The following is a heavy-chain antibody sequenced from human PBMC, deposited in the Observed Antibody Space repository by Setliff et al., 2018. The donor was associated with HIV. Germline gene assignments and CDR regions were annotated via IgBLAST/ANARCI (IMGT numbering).Heavy chain of an antibody. CDR2: FMYTDIHYVNYLN. J-gene: IGHJ4*02. CDR1: GDNH. Sequence: GDNHWSWIRQTPERGLEWIAYFMYTDIHYVNYLNYRNPSLASRLSISVDKSKNQFSLTLSSVTAADTAVYYCARARSDWYNVRPYYFDLWGQGTPVTVSS. V-gene: IGHV4-30-4*01. CDR3: ARARSDWYNVRPYYFDL. D-gene: IGHD6-19*01.